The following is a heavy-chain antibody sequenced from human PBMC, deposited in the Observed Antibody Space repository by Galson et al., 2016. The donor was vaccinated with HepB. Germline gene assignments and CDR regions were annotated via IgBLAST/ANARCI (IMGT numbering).Heavy chain of an antibody. CDR2: ISHDGSNK. D-gene: IGHD6-19*01. J-gene: IGHJ4*02. CDR3: AKGANTPYNSGWYGMDS. CDR1: GFTFSSYA. V-gene: IGHV3-30-3*01. Sequence: SLRLSCAASGFTFSSYAMHWVRQAPGKGLEWVALISHDGSNKYYADSVRGRFTISRHNSKKTLYLQMNSLTAEDTAVYYCAKGANTPYNSGWYGMDSWGQGTPVTVSS.